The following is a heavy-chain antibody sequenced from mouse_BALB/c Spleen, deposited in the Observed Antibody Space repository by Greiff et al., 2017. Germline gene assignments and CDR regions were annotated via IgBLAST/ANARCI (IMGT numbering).Heavy chain of an antibody. CDR2: ISDGGSYT. CDR3: ARDVKVRRSGYAMDY. D-gene: IGHD2-14*01. CDR1: GFTFSDYY. V-gene: IGHV5-4*02. Sequence: EVKLMESGGGLVKPGGSLKLSCAASGFTFSDYYMYWVRQTPEKRLEWVATISDGGSYTYYPDSVKGRFTISRDNAKNNLYLQMSSLKSEDTAMYYCARDVKVRRSGYAMDYWGQGTSVTVSS. J-gene: IGHJ4*01.